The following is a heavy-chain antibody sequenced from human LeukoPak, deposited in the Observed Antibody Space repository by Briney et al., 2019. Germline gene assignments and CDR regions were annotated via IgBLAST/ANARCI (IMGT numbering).Heavy chain of an antibody. J-gene: IGHJ6*03. CDR2: IYYSGNT. CDR3: GRHKIGFDHYYYMDV. CDR1: GASISSISYY. Sequence: SETLSLTCSVSGASISSISYYWGWIRQPPGKGLEWFGGIYYSGNTYYNPSLKSRVTISVDTSKNQFSLKLSFVTAADTAVYYCGRHKIGFDHYYYMDVWGKGTTVTISS. D-gene: IGHD5-12*01. V-gene: IGHV4-39*01.